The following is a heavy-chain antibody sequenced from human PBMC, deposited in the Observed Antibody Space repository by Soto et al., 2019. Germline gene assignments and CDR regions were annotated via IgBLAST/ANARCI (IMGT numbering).Heavy chain of an antibody. D-gene: IGHD6-13*01. CDR2: IYLTSGNT. V-gene: IGHV1-8*01. CDR1: GCTFTSYD. J-gene: IGHJ4*01. CDR3: TLKRYSSSWFTFDY. Sequence: ASVKVSCTASGCTFTSYDINWVPQASGQGLEWMRWIYLTSGNTGYAQKFKGRVTMTRNTSTSTAYMELSSLRSEDTAVYYCTLKRYSSSWFTFDYWG.